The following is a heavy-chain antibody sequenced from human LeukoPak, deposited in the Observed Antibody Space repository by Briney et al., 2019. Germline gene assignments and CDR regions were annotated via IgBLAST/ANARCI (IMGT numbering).Heavy chain of an antibody. J-gene: IGHJ4*02. CDR3: AGEITGGFDY. D-gene: IGHD3-16*01. Sequence: PGGSLRLSCAASGFTFSSYWMHWVRHAPGKGPVWVSSINSNGRDTKYADSVKGRFTISRDNAKNTLYLQMNSLRDEDAALYYCAGEITGGFDYWGQGTLVTVSS. CDR2: INSNGRDT. V-gene: IGHV3-74*01. CDR1: GFTFSSYW.